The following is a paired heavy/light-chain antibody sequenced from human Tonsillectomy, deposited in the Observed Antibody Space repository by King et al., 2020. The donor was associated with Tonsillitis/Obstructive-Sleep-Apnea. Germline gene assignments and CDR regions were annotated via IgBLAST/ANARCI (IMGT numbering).Heavy chain of an antibody. CDR3: AREYCSSISCYYFDY. Sequence: QVQLVQSGAEVKKPGASVKVSCKASGYTFRRDYLHWVRQAPGQGPEWMGMINPSGGSTSYAQKFQGRVTVTRDTSTSAVYMELRSLRSEDTAVYYCAREYCSSISCYYFDYWGQGTLVTVSS. D-gene: IGHD2-2*01. J-gene: IGHJ4*02. CDR2: INPSGGST. CDR1: GYTFRRDY. V-gene: IGHV1-46*01.
Light chain of an antibody. CDR1: SSDVGGYNY. V-gene: IGLV2-14*01. CDR3: STYTSSSTRV. Sequence: QSALTQPASVSGSPGQSITISCTGTSSDVGGYNYVSWYQQHPGKAPKLMIYEVSNRPSGVSNRFSGSKSGNTASLTISGLQAEDEATYYCSTYTSSSTRVFGGGTKLTVL. J-gene: IGLJ3*02. CDR2: EVS.